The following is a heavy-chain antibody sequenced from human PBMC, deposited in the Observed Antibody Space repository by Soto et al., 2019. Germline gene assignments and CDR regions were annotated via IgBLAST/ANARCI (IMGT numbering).Heavy chain of an antibody. D-gene: IGHD3-9*01. CDR1: GGSFSGYY. Sequence: SEILSLTCAVYGGSFSGYYWSWIRQPPGKGLEWIGEINHSGSTNYNPSLKSRVTISVDTSKNQFSLKLSSVTAADTAVYYCARRGLRYLVYGMDVWGQGTTVTVSS. V-gene: IGHV4-34*01. CDR2: INHSGST. J-gene: IGHJ6*02. CDR3: ARRGLRYLVYGMDV.